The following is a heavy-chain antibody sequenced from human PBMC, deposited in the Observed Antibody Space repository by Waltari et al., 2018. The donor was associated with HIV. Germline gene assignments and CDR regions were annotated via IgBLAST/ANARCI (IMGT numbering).Heavy chain of an antibody. CDR1: GFTFSTFA. J-gene: IGHJ4*02. CDR3: ARGGYYYDISGYYHY. CDR2: IWYDGDNK. D-gene: IGHD3-22*01. Sequence: QVQLVESGGGGVQPGRSLRLSCAASGFTFSTFAIHWVRQAPGKGLEWVSVIWYDGDNKYYADSVKGRFTISRDNSKNTLYLQMNSLRVEDTAVYYCARGGYYYDISGYYHYWGQGTLVTVSS. V-gene: IGHV3-33*01.